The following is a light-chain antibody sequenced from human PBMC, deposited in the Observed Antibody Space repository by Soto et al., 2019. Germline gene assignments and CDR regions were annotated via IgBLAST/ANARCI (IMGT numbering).Light chain of an antibody. CDR2: HVV. J-gene: IGLJ2*01. V-gene: IGLV2-11*01. CDR3: CSYADGQTLA. Sequence: QSALTQPGSVSGSPGQSVTISCTGTTSDVGGYEYVSWYQQYPGKAPKLLIYHVVQRPSGVPDRFSGSKSGTTASLIMSCLQAEDEADYFCCSYADGQTLAFGGGTKLTVL. CDR1: TSDVGGYEY.